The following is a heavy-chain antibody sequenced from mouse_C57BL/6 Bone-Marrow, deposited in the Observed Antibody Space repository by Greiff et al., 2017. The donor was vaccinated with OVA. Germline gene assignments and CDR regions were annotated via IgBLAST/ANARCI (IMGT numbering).Heavy chain of an antibody. CDR1: GFTFSSYA. V-gene: IGHV5-4*01. Sequence: VQLKESGGGLVKPGGSLKLSCAASGFTFSSYAMSWVRQTPEKRLEWVATISDGGSYTYYPDNVKGRFTISRDNAKNNLYLQMSHLKSEDTAMYYCARAIYYDYPYWYFDVWGTGTTVTVSS. J-gene: IGHJ1*03. CDR2: ISDGGSYT. D-gene: IGHD2-4*01. CDR3: ARAIYYDYPYWYFDV.